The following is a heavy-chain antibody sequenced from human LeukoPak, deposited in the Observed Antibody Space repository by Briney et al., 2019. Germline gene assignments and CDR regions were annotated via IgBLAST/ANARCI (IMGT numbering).Heavy chain of an antibody. CDR2: IYHSGST. Sequence: SETLSLTCTLSGGSISTYYWSWIRQPPGKGLEWIGYIYHSGSTNYNPSLKSRVTISVDTSKNQFSLKLSSVTAADTAVYYCARGGGYTSPIGYWGQGVLVTVSS. V-gene: IGHV4-59*01. CDR1: GGSISTYY. J-gene: IGHJ4*02. CDR3: ARGGGYTSPIGY. D-gene: IGHD5-12*01.